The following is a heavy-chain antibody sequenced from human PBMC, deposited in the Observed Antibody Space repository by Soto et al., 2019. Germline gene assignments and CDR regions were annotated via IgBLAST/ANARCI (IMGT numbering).Heavy chain of an antibody. V-gene: IGHV1-3*01. D-gene: IGHD2-8*01. J-gene: IGHJ6*02. CDR2: INAGNGNT. CDR3: ARSPIVLMVYAPFYDCMDV. CDR1: GYTFTSYA. Sequence: RASVKVSCKASGYTFTSYAMHWVRQAPGQRLEWMGWINAGNGNTKYSQKFQGRVTITRDTSASTAYMELSSLRSEDTAVYYCARSPIVLMVYAPFYDCMDVWGRGTTVTVSS.